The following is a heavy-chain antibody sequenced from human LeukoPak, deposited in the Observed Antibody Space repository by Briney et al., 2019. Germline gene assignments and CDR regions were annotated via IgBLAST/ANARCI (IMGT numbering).Heavy chain of an antibody. V-gene: IGHV3-13*01. D-gene: IGHD2-2*01. J-gene: IGHJ6*02. CDR2: FHIAGDI. Sequence: GGSLRLSCAASGFTFSNYDMHWVRQATGKGLEWVSAFHIAGDIHYSGSVKGRFATSRENAKNSFYLQMNNLRAGDTAVYYCARGSCSSRSCYKRVNGLDVWGQGTPVTVSS. CDR3: ARGSCSSRSCYKRVNGLDV. CDR1: GFTFSNYD.